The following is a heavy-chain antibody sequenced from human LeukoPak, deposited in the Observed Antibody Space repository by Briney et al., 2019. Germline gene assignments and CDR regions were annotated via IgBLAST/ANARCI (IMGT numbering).Heavy chain of an antibody. Sequence: TSKTLSLTCAVSGGSISSGGYSWSWIRQPPGKGLEWIGYIYHSGSTYYNPSLKSRVTISVDRSKNQFSLKLSSVTAADTAVYYCASMTTVTGVDYWGQGTLVTVSS. CDR2: IYHSGST. V-gene: IGHV4-30-2*01. CDR3: ASMTTVTGVDY. J-gene: IGHJ4*02. D-gene: IGHD4-17*01. CDR1: GGSISSGGYS.